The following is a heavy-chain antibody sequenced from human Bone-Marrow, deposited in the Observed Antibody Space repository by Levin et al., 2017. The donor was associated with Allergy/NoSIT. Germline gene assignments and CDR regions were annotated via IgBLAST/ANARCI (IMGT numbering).Heavy chain of an antibody. CDR1: GFTFSDQY. D-gene: IGHD3-10*01. V-gene: IGHV3-11*01. J-gene: IGHJ4*02. Sequence: GGSLRLSCAASGFTFSDQYMSWVRQAPGQGLEWVSYISGSGSVKFYSDFAKGRFAISRDNDKKSLYLQMNSMRVEDTAVYFCVRDWGRGPIPPRDWGQGTLVSVSS. CDR3: VRDWGRGPIPPRD. CDR2: ISGSGSVK.